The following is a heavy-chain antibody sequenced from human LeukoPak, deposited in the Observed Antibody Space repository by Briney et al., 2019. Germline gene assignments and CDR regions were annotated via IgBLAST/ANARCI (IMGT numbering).Heavy chain of an antibody. CDR2: IYYSGST. J-gene: IGHJ3*02. V-gene: IGHV4-59*01. CDR1: GGSISSYY. Sequence: SETLSLTCTVSGGSISSYYWSWIRQPPGKGLEWIGYIYYSGSTNYNPSLKSRVTISVDTSKNQFSLKLSSVTAADTAVYYCARGRSITMPCRAFDIWGQGTMVTVSS. CDR3: ARGRSITMPCRAFDI. D-gene: IGHD3-10*01.